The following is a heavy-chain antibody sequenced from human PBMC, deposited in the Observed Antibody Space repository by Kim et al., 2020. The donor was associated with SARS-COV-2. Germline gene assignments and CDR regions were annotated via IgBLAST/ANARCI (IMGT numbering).Heavy chain of an antibody. J-gene: IGHJ4*02. CDR3: ARFPLGATMEVFPD. D-gene: IGHD1-26*01. Sequence: SPSFQGQVTISADKSISTAYLQWSSLKASDTAMYYCARFPLGATMEVFPDWGQGTLVTVSS. V-gene: IGHV5-51*01.